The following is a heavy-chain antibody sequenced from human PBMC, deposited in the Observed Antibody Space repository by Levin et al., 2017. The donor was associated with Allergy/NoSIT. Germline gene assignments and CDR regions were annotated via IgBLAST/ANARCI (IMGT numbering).Heavy chain of an antibody. J-gene: IGHJ4*02. Sequence: GASVKVSCKPSGYTFTDYYLYWVRQAPGQGLEWMGWINPNNGVTNYAQKFQGRVTMTRDTSISTAYMELSRLRSDDTAVYYCARGASIGWRFDFWGQGTLVTVSS. CDR1: GYTFTDYY. V-gene: IGHV1-2*02. D-gene: IGHD6-19*01. CDR2: INPNNGVT. CDR3: ARGASIGWRFDF.